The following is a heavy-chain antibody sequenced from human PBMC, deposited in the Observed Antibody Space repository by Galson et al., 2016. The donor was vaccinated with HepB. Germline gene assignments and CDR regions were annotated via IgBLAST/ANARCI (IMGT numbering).Heavy chain of an antibody. V-gene: IGHV3-66*02. J-gene: IGHJ3*02. Sequence: SLRLSCAASGFTFGSNWMRWVRQAPGKGLEWVSLIYSGGNTYHADSVKGRFSISRDSSKNTLYLQMNSLRNEDTALYYCATSPGAGIWGQGTMVTVSS. CDR2: IYSGGNT. CDR1: GFTFGSNW. D-gene: IGHD7-27*01. CDR3: ATSPGAGI.